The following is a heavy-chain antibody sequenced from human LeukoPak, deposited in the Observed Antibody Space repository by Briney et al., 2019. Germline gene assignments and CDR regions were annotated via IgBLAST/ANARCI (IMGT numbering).Heavy chain of an antibody. Sequence: GGSLRLSCAASGFTFSSYAMHWVRQAPGKGLEWVAVISYDGSNKYYADSVKGRFTISRDNSKNTLYLQMNSLRAEDTAVYYCARDRERYFDWSNDYWGQGTLVTVSS. CDR1: GFTFSSYA. V-gene: IGHV3-30-3*01. D-gene: IGHD3-9*01. J-gene: IGHJ4*02. CDR2: ISYDGSNK. CDR3: ARDRERYFDWSNDY.